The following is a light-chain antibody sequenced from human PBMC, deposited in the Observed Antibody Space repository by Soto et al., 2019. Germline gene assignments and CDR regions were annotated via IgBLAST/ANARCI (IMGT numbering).Light chain of an antibody. V-gene: IGLV2-14*01. CDR2: EVS. CDR3: SPYTSSSTPYV. Sequence: QSALTQPASVSVSPGQSITISCTGTSSDVGGYNYVSWYQQHPGKAPKLMIYEVSNRPSGVSNRFSGSKSGNTASLTISGLQAEDEADYYCSPYTSSSTPYVFGTGTRSPS. J-gene: IGLJ1*01. CDR1: SSDVGGYNY.